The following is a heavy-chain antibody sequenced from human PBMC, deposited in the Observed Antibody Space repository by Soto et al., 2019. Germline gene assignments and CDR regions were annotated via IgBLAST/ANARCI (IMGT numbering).Heavy chain of an antibody. CDR3: AKGAFWSGYYTRYYFDY. Sequence: LRLSCAASGFTFSSYAMSWVRQAPGKGLEWVSAISGSGGSTYYADSVKGRFTISRDNSKNTLYLQMNSLRAEDTAVYYCAKGAFWSGYYTRYYFDYWGQGTLVTVSS. J-gene: IGHJ4*02. D-gene: IGHD3-3*01. CDR2: ISGSGGST. V-gene: IGHV3-23*01. CDR1: GFTFSSYA.